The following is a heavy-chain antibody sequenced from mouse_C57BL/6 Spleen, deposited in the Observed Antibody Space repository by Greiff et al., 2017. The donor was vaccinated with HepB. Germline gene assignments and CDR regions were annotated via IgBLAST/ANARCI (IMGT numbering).Heavy chain of an antibody. Sequence: QVQLKQPGAELVRPGSSVKLSCKASGYTFTSYWMHWVKQRPIQGLEWIGNIDPSDSETHYNQKFKDKATLTVDKSSSTAYMQLSSLTSEDSAVYYCARHGSSYLDYAMDYWGQGTSVTVSS. J-gene: IGHJ4*01. CDR2: IDPSDSET. V-gene: IGHV1-52*01. CDR1: GYTFTSYW. CDR3: ARHGSSYLDYAMDY. D-gene: IGHD1-1*01.